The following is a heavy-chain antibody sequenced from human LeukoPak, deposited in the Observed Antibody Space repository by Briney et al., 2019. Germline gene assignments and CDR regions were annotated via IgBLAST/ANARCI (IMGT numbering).Heavy chain of an antibody. CDR1: GYTFTSYY. Sequence: ASVKVSCKASGYTFTSYYMHWVRQAPGQGLEWMGGIIPIFGTANYAQKFQGRVTITADESTSTAYMELSSLRSEDTAVYYCARDEYYYDSSGYYKTQPGYFDYWGQGTLVTVSS. CDR3: ARDEYYYDSSGYYKTQPGYFDY. D-gene: IGHD3-22*01. CDR2: IIPIFGTA. V-gene: IGHV1-69*13. J-gene: IGHJ4*02.